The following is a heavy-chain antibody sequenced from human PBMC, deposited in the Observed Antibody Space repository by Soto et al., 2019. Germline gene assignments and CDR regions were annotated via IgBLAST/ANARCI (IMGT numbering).Heavy chain of an antibody. CDR1: GYNFTTYD. CDR2: MNPNSGNT. D-gene: IGHD2-2*01. CDR3: ARRLSTRNFYYYMGV. Sequence: QVQLVQSGAEVKKPGASVKVSCKASGYNFTTYDINWVRQATGQGLEWMGWMNPNSGNTGSTQKFQGRVTMTRDTSISTAYMELSSLTSEDTAVYYCARRLSTRNFYYYMGVWGKGTTVTVSS. J-gene: IGHJ6*03. V-gene: IGHV1-8*01.